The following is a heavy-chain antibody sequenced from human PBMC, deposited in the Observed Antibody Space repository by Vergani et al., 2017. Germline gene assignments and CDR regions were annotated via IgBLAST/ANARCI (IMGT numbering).Heavy chain of an antibody. CDR2: ISGSSGNT. D-gene: IGHD2-21*01. J-gene: IGHJ6*02. CDR1: GFTFSSYA. Sequence: EVQLLESGGNLIQPGGSLRLSCGASGFTFSSYAMTWVRLAPGKGLQWVPAISGSSGNTFYTDSVKGRFTISRDNSKDTLYLKMNSLRVEDTAIYYCAKARDPNCKGGNCYSYYYCLDFWGQGTPVTVSS. V-gene: IGHV3-23*01. CDR3: AKARDPNCKGGNCYSYYYCLDF.